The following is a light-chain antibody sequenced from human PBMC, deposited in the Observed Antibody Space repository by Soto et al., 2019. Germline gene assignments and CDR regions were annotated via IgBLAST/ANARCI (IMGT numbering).Light chain of an antibody. CDR1: QSVSNNF. Sequence: EIVLTQSPGTLSLSPGDRATLSCRASQSVSNNFLAWYQQKPGQAPRLLIFGASSRATGIPDRFSGSVSGTDFTLTISRLEPEDFAAYYCQQYATSRFTFGPGTKVDFK. V-gene: IGKV3-20*01. CDR3: QQYATSRFT. CDR2: GAS. J-gene: IGKJ3*01.